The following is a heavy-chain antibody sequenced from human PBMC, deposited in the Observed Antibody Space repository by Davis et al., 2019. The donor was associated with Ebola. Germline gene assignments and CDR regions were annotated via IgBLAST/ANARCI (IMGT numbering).Heavy chain of an antibody. CDR3: ARSMATIESFDY. CDR2: IYPGDSDT. CDR1: GYSFNSYW. J-gene: IGHJ4*02. Sequence: PGGSLRLSCKGSGYSFNSYWIGWVRQMPGKGLEWMGIIYPGDSDTRYSPSFRGQVTISADKSISTAYLQWSSLKASDTAMYYCARSMATIESFDYWGPGTLVTVSS. V-gene: IGHV5-51*01. D-gene: IGHD5-24*01.